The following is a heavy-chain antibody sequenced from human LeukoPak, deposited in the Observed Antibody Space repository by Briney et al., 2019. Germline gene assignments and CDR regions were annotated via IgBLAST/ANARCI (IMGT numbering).Heavy chain of an antibody. CDR1: GGSFSGYY. V-gene: IGHV4-34*01. J-gene: IGHJ5*02. D-gene: IGHD3-22*01. CDR2: INHSGST. CDR3: ARGGPFITMIPWGWFDP. Sequence: SETLSLTCAVYGGSFSGYYWSWIRQPPGKGLEWIGEINHSGSTNYNPSLKSRVTISVDTSKNQFPLKLSSVTAADTAVYYCARGGPFITMIPWGWFDPWGQGTLVTVSS.